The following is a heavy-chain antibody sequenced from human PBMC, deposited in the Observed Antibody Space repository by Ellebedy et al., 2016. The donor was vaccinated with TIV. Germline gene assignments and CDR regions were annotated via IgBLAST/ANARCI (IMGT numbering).Heavy chain of an antibody. D-gene: IGHD3/OR15-3a*01. CDR3: ARQADYYFDY. Sequence: GESLKISCKRSGYRFTSYWIGWVRQMPGKGLEWMGIIYLGDSDTRYSPSFQGQVTISADKSISTAYLQWSSLKASDTAMYYCARQADYYFDYWGQGTLVTVSS. CDR1: GYRFTSYW. CDR2: IYLGDSDT. J-gene: IGHJ4*02. V-gene: IGHV5-51*01.